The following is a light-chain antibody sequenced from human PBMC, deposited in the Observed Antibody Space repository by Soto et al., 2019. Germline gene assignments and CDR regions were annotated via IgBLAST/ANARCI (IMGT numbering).Light chain of an antibody. CDR1: QGISRW. CDR2: SAS. Sequence: DIPMTQLPSSMSASVGDRVTITCRASQGISRWLAWYHQKPGKAPNLLIYSASTLHSGVPSRFSGSGSGTDFTLTISSLQPEDFGTYYCQQANSLPLTFGPGTKVDMK. CDR3: QQANSLPLT. J-gene: IGKJ3*01. V-gene: IGKV1-12*01.